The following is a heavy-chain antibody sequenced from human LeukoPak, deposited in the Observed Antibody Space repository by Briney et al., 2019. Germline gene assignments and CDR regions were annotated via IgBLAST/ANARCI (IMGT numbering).Heavy chain of an antibody. V-gene: IGHV3-30*04. Sequence: GGSLRLSCAASGFTFSSYAMHWVRQAPGKGLVWVAVISYDGSNKYYADSVKGRFTISRDNSKNTLYLQMNSLRAEDTAVYYCARDFREDYADYWGQGTLVTVSS. D-gene: IGHD4-17*01. CDR3: ARDFREDYADY. J-gene: IGHJ4*02. CDR1: GFTFSSYA. CDR2: ISYDGSNK.